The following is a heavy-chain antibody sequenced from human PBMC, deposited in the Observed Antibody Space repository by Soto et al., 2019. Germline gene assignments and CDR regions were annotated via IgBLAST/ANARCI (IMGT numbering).Heavy chain of an antibody. D-gene: IGHD4-17*01. CDR3: ARVREDYGDYSEYYYYYYMDV. V-gene: IGHV4-59*01. CDR2: IYYSGST. Sequence: PSETLSLTCTVSGGSISSYYWSWIRQPPGKGLERIGYIYYSGSTNYNPSLKSRVTISVDTSKNQFSLKLSSVTAADTAVYYCARVREDYGDYSEYYYYYYMDVWGKGSTVTVSS. CDR1: GGSISSYY. J-gene: IGHJ6*03.